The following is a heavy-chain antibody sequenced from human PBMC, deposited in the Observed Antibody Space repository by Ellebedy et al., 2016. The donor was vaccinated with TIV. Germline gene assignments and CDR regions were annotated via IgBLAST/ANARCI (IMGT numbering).Heavy chain of an antibody. Sequence: MPSETLSLTCAVSGGSFSNYYWSWIRLAPGTLLDWNGEIHLCGSTNYSPSLKSRVTLSVDMSKNQFSLQLTSVAAADTAAYYCSRGQDDYGDRAWFDPWGQGTLVTVSS. J-gene: IGHJ5*02. CDR3: SRGQDDYGDRAWFDP. D-gene: IGHD4-17*01. V-gene: IGHV4-34*01. CDR1: GGSFSNYY. CDR2: IHLCGST.